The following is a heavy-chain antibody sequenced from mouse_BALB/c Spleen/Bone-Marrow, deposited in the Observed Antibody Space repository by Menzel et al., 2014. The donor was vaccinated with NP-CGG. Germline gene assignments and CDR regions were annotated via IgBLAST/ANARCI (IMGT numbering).Heavy chain of an antibody. D-gene: IGHD3-1*01. V-gene: IGHV1-69*02. Sequence: VQGVESGAEFVKPGASVKLSCKASGYTFTSYWMHWVKQRPGQGLEWIGEIDPSDSYTNYNQKFKGKATLTVDKSSSTAYMQLSSLTSEDSAVYYCARRELGPRWFTYWGQGTLVTVSA. CDR3: ARRELGPRWFTY. CDR2: IDPSDSYT. CDR1: GYTFTSYW. J-gene: IGHJ3*01.